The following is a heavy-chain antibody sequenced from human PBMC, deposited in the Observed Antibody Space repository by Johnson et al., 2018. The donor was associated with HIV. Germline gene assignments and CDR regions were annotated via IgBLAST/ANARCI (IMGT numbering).Heavy chain of an antibody. CDR2: IYSGGST. V-gene: IGHV3-53*01. Sequence: VQLVESGGGLIQPGGSLRLSCAASGFTVSSNYMSWVRQAPGKGLEWVSVIYSGGSTYYADPVKGRVTISRDNSKNTLYLQMNSLRAEDTAVYYCAKDITGTDHDFDIWGQGTMVTVSS. CDR3: AKDITGTDHDFDI. J-gene: IGHJ3*02. D-gene: IGHD1-20*01. CDR1: GFTVSSNY.